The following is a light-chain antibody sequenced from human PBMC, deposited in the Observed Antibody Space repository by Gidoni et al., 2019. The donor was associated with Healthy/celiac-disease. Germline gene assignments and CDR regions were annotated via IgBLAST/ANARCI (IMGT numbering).Light chain of an antibody. V-gene: IGKV1-33*01. Sequence: DIQMTQSPSSLSASVGDRVTITCQASQDISNYFNWYQQKPGKAPKLLIYDASTLETGVPSRFSGSGSGTDFTFTISSLQPEDIATYYCQQYDNRGFTFGPGTKVDIK. CDR2: DAS. CDR3: QQYDNRGFT. J-gene: IGKJ3*01. CDR1: QDISNY.